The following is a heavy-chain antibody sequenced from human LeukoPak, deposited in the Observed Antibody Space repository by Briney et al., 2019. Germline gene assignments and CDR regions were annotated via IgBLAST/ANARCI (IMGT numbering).Heavy chain of an antibody. CDR1: GFTVSSNY. Sequence: PGGSLRLSCAASGFTVSSNYMSWVRQAPGKGLEWVSVIYSGGSTYYADSVKGRFTISRDDSKNTLSLQMNSLRAEDTAVYYCAKAGQDYWYFDLWGRGTLVTVSS. CDR2: IYSGGST. V-gene: IGHV3-53*01. J-gene: IGHJ2*01. CDR3: AKAGQDYWYFDL.